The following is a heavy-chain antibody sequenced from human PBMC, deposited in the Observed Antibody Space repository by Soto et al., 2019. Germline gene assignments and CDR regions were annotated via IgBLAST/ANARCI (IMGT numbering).Heavy chain of an antibody. Sequence: HPGGSLRLSCAASGFTFSSYGMHWVRQAPGKGLERVAVIWYDGSNKYYADSVKGRFTISRDNSKNTLYLQMNSLRAEDTAVYYCARESFAPIDAFDIWGQGTMVTVSS. V-gene: IGHV3-33*01. CDR2: IWYDGSNK. CDR1: GFTFSSYG. CDR3: ARESFAPIDAFDI. J-gene: IGHJ3*02.